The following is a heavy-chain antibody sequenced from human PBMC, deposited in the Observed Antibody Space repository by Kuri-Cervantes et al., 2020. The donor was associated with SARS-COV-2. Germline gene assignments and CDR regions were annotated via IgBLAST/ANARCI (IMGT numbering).Heavy chain of an antibody. D-gene: IGHD6-13*01. CDR2: FDSEDGET. J-gene: IGHJ4*02. Sequence: ASVKVSCKVSGYTLTELSMHWVRQAPGKGLEWMGGFDSEDGETIYAQKFQGRVTMTEDTSTDTAYMELSSLRSEDTAVYYCATDTPRPTAAGTLGGYWGQGTLVTVSS. CDR3: ATDTPRPTAAGTLGGY. V-gene: IGHV1-24*01. CDR1: GYTLTELS.